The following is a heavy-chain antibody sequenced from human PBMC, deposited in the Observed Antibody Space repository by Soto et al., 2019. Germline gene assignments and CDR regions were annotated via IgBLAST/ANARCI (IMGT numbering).Heavy chain of an antibody. J-gene: IGHJ4*02. Sequence: PSETLCLTCAVSGGSISSGGYSWSWIRQPPGKGLEWIGYIYHSGSTYYNPSLKSRVTISVDRSKNQFSLKLSSVTAADTAVYYCARTHPHGRWFGVESPYYFDYWGQGTLVTVSS. D-gene: IGHD3-16*01. V-gene: IGHV4-30-2*01. CDR3: ARTHPHGRWFGVESPYYFDY. CDR2: IYHSGST. CDR1: GGSISSGGYS.